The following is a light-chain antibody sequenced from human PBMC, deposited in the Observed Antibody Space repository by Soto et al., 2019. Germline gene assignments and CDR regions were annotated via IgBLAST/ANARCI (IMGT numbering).Light chain of an antibody. CDR2: FAS. Sequence: DIQMTQSPSSLSPSMGDRVTITCRASQSISTSLNCYQQKPGKAPKLLIYFASSLQSRVPSRFIGSGSGTDFTLTISSRLPEDFATYYFQQTYSSGITFGQGTRLDIQ. J-gene: IGKJ5*01. CDR3: QQTYSSGIT. CDR1: QSISTS. V-gene: IGKV1-39*01.